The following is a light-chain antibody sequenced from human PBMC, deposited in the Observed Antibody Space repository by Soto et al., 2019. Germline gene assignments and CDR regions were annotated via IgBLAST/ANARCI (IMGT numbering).Light chain of an antibody. V-gene: IGKV1-39*01. Sequence: DIHMIQSPSSLSASVGDRAMITCRASQSIDRYLSWYLEKPGKAPKLLIFGASSLQSGVPSRFSGSGSGTHFTLTISSLQPADFGSYYCHQTYSSPGTFGQGTKLEIK. CDR3: HQTYSSPGT. CDR2: GAS. J-gene: IGKJ1*01. CDR1: QSIDRY.